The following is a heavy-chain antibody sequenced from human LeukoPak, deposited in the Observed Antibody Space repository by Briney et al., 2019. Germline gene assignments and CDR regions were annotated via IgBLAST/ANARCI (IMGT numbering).Heavy chain of an antibody. CDR2: ISSSSSYI. CDR3: ATYGSGRYLRYYYYYMDV. CDR1: GFTFSSYS. D-gene: IGHD3-10*01. V-gene: IGHV3-21*01. J-gene: IGHJ6*03. Sequence: GGSLRLSCAASGFTFSSYSMNWVRQAPGKGLEWVSSISSSSSYIYYADSVKGRFTISRDNAKNSLYLQMNSLRAEDTAVYYCATYGSGRYLRYYYYYMDVWGKGTTVTVSS.